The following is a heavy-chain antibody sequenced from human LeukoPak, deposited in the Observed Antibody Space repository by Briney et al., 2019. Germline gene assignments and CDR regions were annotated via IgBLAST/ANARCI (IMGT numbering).Heavy chain of an antibody. CDR3: ARGTMMVGP. V-gene: IGHV4-59*01. J-gene: IGHJ5*02. D-gene: IGHD3-22*01. CDR2: IYYSGST. CDR1: GGSIRNYY. Sequence: PSETQSLTCTVSGGSIRNYYWSCIPHPPGKGLEWIGFIYYSGSTTYNPSLKSRATISVDTSKSQCSLKLSSVTAADTAVYYCARGTMMVGPWGQGTLVTVSS.